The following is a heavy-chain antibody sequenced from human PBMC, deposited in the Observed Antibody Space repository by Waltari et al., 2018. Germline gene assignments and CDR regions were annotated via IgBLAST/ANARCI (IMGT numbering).Heavy chain of an antibody. CDR2: VDNTGSTQ. J-gene: IGHJ2*01. CDR3: VRDYWYFDL. V-gene: IGHV3-74*01. CDR1: GFAFSNHW. Sequence: AQLVQSGGALARRGGPPLLPCAAAGFAFSNHWMQWVRQAPGKGLGWVSRVDNTGSTQDYADSVKGRFTMSRNNAANEVYLHMNSLRDEDTAVYFCVRDYWYFDLWGRGTLVSVSS.